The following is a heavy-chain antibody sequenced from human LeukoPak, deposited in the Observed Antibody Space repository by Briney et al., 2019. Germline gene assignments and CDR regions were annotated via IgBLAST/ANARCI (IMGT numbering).Heavy chain of an antibody. CDR1: GGSISGTSYY. CDR2: IYYSGTT. D-gene: IGHD3-10*01. Sequence: SETLSLTCTVSGGSISGTSYYWGWIRQPPGKGLEWIGSIYYSGTTYYNPSLKSRVTISVDTSKNQFSLKLSSVTAADTAVYYCARAGITMIRGVDYWGQGTLITVSS. CDR3: ARAGITMIRGVDY. V-gene: IGHV4-39*07. J-gene: IGHJ4*02.